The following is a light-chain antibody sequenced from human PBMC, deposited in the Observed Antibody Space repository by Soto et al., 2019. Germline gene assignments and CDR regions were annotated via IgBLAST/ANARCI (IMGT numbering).Light chain of an antibody. V-gene: IGLV2-14*01. CDR1: SSDVGGYNY. Sequence: QSVLTQPASVSGSPGQWITISCTGTSSDVGGYNYVSWYQQHPGKAPKLMIYDVSNRPSGVSNRFSGSKSGNTASLTISGLQAEDEADYYCSSSTGSSTYVVFGGGTKLTVL. J-gene: IGLJ2*01. CDR3: SSSTGSSTYVV. CDR2: DVS.